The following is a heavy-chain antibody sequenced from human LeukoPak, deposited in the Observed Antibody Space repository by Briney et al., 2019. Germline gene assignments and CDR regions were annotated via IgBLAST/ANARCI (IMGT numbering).Heavy chain of an antibody. CDR2: MNPNSGNT. CDR3: ARALTMVRGVIRYNWFDP. J-gene: IGHJ5*02. Sequence: ASVKVSCKASGYTFTGYYMHWVRQAPGQGLEWMGWMNPNSGNTGYAQKFQGRVTMTRNTSISTAYMELSSLRSEDTAVYYCARALTMVRGVIRYNWFDPWGQGTLVTVSS. CDR1: GYTFTGYY. D-gene: IGHD3-10*01. V-gene: IGHV1-8*02.